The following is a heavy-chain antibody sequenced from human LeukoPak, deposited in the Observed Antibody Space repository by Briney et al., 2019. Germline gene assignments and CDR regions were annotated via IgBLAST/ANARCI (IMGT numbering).Heavy chain of an antibody. J-gene: IGHJ4*02. Sequence: KASETLCLTCTASGGSISGYYWSWIRQPPGKGLEWIGHIYYRGSTNYNPSLKSRVTISVDTSKNQFSLKLSSVTAADTAVYYCARVVGLAYCGGDCNSYFDYWGQGTLVTVSS. D-gene: IGHD2-21*02. CDR3: ARVVGLAYCGGDCNSYFDY. CDR1: GGSISGYY. CDR2: IYYRGST. V-gene: IGHV4-59*01.